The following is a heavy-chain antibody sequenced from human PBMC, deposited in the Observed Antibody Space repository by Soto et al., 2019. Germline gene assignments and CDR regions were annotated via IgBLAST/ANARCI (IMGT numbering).Heavy chain of an antibody. CDR3: ARRTDLGYCSSTSCVGPGLRIYYYYGMDV. CDR1: GGSISSGGYY. D-gene: IGHD2-2*01. V-gene: IGHV4-61*08. CDR2: IYYSGST. J-gene: IGHJ6*02. Sequence: SETLSLTCTVSGGSISSGGYYWSWIRQHPGKGLEWIGYIYYSGSTNYNPSLKSRVTISVDTSKNQFSLKLSSVTAADTAVYYCARRTDLGYCSSTSCVGPGLRIYYYYGMDVWGQGTTVTVSS.